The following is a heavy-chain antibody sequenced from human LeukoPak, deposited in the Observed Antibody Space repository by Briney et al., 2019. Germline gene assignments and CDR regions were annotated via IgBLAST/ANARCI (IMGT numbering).Heavy chain of an antibody. Sequence: GGSLRLSCAASGFTFSSYDMHWVRQAPGQGLEWASAIDTAGDPSYPGSVKGRFTISRENAKNSLYLQMNSLRAGDTAVYYCAREDRGSGYTYLDFWGQGTLVTVSS. CDR2: IDTAGDP. V-gene: IGHV3-13*05. CDR3: AREDRGSGYTYLDF. D-gene: IGHD3-22*01. J-gene: IGHJ4*02. CDR1: GFTFSSYD.